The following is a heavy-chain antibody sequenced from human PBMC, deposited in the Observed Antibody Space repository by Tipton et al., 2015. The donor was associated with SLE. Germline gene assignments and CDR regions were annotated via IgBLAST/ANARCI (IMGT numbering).Heavy chain of an antibody. CDR1: GFTFSSYS. J-gene: IGHJ3*02. CDR2: ISSSSSYI. D-gene: IGHD6-6*01. Sequence: SLRLSCAASGFTFSSYSMNWVRQAPGKGLEWVSSISSSSSYIYYADSVKGRFTISRDNAKNSLYLQMNSLRAEDTAVYYCARDPRAARPCAFDIWGQGTMVTVSS. V-gene: IGHV3-21*01. CDR3: ARDPRAARPCAFDI.